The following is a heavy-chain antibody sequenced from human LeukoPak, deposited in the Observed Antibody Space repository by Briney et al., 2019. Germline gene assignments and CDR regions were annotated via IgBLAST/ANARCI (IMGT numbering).Heavy chain of an antibody. CDR2: ISASGSDT. Sequence: PGGSLRLSCEASGFTFTSYAMHWVRQAPGKGLEWGSSISASGSDTFYTDSMNGRFTISRDNAKKTFFLQMKNLRPGDTALYYCAKGRDTSGRQNFDFWGQGTLVTVSS. CDR3: AKGRDTSGRQNFDF. V-gene: IGHV3-23*01. J-gene: IGHJ4*02. D-gene: IGHD6-19*01. CDR1: GFTFTSYA.